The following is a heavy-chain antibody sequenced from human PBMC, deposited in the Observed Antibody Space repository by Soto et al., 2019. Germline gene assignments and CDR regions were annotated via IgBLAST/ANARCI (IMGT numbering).Heavy chain of an antibody. V-gene: IGHV4-30-4*01. CDR3: ARGIYSTSSFFDS. CDR2: IYYSGNT. J-gene: IGHJ4*02. D-gene: IGHD6-6*01. CDR1: GDSISTADYY. Sequence: SSETLSLTCTVSGDSISTADYYWNWIRQPPGKGLEWIVYIYYSGNTYYIPSLKSRVTISVDTSKNQISLKLNSVTAADTDVYYCARGIYSTSSFFDSWGQGTLVTVSS.